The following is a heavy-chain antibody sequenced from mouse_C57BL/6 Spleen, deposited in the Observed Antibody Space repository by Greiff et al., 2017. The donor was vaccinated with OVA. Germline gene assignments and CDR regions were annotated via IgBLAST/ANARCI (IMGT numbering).Heavy chain of an antibody. J-gene: IGHJ2*01. CDR1: GYAFSSSW. CDR3: ATHGYDY. CDR2: IYPGDGDT. D-gene: IGHD2-14*01. V-gene: IGHV1-80*01. Sequence: QVQLQQSGAELVKPGASVKISCKASGYAFSSSWMNWVKQRPGKGLEWIGQIYPGDGDTNYNGKFKGKATLTADKSSSTAYMQLSSLTSEDSAVYFCATHGYDYWGQGTTLTVSA.